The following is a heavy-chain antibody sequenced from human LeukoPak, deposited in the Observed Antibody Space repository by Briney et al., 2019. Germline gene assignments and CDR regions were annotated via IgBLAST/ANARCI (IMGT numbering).Heavy chain of an antibody. CDR2: TYGGGTT. CDR3: ARGIHYGDYYLDY. V-gene: IGHV3-53*01. J-gene: IGHJ4*02. D-gene: IGHD4-17*01. Sequence: GGSLRLSCVVSGFTVSSNYMSWVRQAPGKGLEWVSVTYGGGTTYYADSVKGRFTISRDNAKNALYLQINSLRAEDTAVYYCARGIHYGDYYLDYWGQGTLVTGSS. CDR1: GFTVSSNY.